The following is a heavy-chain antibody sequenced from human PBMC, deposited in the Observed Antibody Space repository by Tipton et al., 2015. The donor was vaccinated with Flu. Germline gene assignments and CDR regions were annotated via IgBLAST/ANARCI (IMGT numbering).Heavy chain of an antibody. CDR1: GDSISSDYY. Sequence: TLSLTCAVSGDSISSDYYWGWIRQFPGKGLEWIGSVSRSGDTNYNPSLRSRVTISIDRSKNQFSLKMKSVTAADMAVYYCARRDYSNYVSDPKNWFDPWGQGILVTVSS. D-gene: IGHD4-11*01. J-gene: IGHJ5*02. V-gene: IGHV4-38-2*01. CDR3: ARRDYSNYVSDPKNWFDP. CDR2: VSRSGDT.